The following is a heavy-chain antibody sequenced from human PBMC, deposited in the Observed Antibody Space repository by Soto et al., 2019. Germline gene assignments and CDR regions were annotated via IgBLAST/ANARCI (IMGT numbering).Heavy chain of an antibody. D-gene: IGHD2-21*01. CDR2: ISAYNGNT. V-gene: IGHV1-18*01. J-gene: IGHJ4*02. CDR3: AKDAVYNDGLWLMDS. Sequence: GASVKVSCKASGYTFTSYGISWVRQAPGQGLEWMGWISAYNGNTNYAQKLQGRVTMTTDTSTSTTYMELRSLRSDDTAIYYCAKDAVYNDGLWLMDSWGQGTLVTVSS. CDR1: GYTFTSYG.